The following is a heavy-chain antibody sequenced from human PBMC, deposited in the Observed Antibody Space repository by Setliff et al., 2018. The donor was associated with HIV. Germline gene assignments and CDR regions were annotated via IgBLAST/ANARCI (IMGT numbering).Heavy chain of an antibody. V-gene: IGHV3-23*01. CDR2: IDPSGSRI. D-gene: IGHD3-22*01. CDR3: AHRLHYYDSSGYYWGGANYFDY. Sequence: ETLSLTCTVSGGSIRNYYWNWIRQPPGKGLEWVSVIDPSGSRIFYSDSVKGRFTISRDNSKNTLYLQMNSLTAADTGTYYCAHRLHYYDSSGYYWGGANYFDYWGQGTLVTVSS. CDR1: GGSIRNYY. J-gene: IGHJ4*02.